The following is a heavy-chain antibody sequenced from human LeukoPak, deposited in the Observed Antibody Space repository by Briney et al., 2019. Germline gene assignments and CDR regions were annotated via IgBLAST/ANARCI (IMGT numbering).Heavy chain of an antibody. J-gene: IGHJ4*02. CDR3: ASTFYGDSPPY. D-gene: IGHD4-17*01. CDR1: GFTFNDFY. Sequence: GGSLRLSCAASGFTFNDFYMSWVRQAPGKGLEWVSVIYSGGSTYYADSVKGRFTISKDNSKNTLYLRMHRLRAEDTAVYYCASTFYGDSPPYWGQGTLVTVSS. CDR2: IYSGGST. V-gene: IGHV3-66*01.